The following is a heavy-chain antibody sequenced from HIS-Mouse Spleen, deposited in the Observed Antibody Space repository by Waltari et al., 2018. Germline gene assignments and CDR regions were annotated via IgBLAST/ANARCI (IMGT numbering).Heavy chain of an antibody. V-gene: IGHV1-2*02. CDR3: ARVNGPWASLVDY. J-gene: IGHJ4*02. CDR1: GYTFTGYY. Sequence: QVQLVQSGAEVKKPGASVKVSCKASGYTFTGYYMHWVRQAPGQGLGWMGWIHPNGGGRNKAQKFQGRVTMTRDTSIRTAYMEVSRLRSDDTAVYYCARVNGPWASLVDYWGQGTLVTVSS. CDR2: IHPNGGGR.